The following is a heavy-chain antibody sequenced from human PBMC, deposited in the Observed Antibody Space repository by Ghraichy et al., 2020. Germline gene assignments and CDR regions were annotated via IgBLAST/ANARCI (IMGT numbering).Heavy chain of an antibody. J-gene: IGHJ4*02. V-gene: IGHV4-59*01. Sequence: ESLNISCTVSGGSFTTYYWSWIRQPPGKGLQWIGYAHSSGSAYYNRSLKSRVTISVDTSQNQFSLRVTSLTAADTAVYYCARRHGYSGSMDYWGQGTLVSVSS. CDR3: ARRHGYSGSMDY. CDR2: AHSSGSA. D-gene: IGHD5-12*01. CDR1: GGSFTTYY.